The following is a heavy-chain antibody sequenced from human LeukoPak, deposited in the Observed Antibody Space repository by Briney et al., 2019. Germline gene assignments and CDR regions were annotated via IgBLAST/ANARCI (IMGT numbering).Heavy chain of an antibody. CDR2: ISSGGSTI. CDR3: AKDNYYGSGSCDY. V-gene: IGHV3-11*04. D-gene: IGHD3-10*01. Sequence: GGSLRLSCAASGFIFSDYYMSWIRQAPAKGLEWVSYISSGGSTIYYADSVKGRFTISRDNAKNSLYLQMNSLRAEDTAVYYCAKDNYYGSGSCDYWGQGTLVTVSS. CDR1: GFIFSDYY. J-gene: IGHJ4*02.